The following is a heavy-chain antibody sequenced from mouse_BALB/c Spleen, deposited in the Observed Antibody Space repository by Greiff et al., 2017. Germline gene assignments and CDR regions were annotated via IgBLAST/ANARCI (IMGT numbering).Heavy chain of an antibody. D-gene: IGHD2-3*01. Sequence: EVQLVETGGGLVQPKGSLKLSCAASGFTFNTNAMNWVRQAPGKGLEWVARIRSKSNNYATYYADSVKDRFTISRDDSQSMLYLQMNNLKTEDTAMYYCVYDGYFAWFAYWGQGTLVTVSA. V-gene: IGHV10S3*01. CDR2: IRSKSNNYAT. CDR1: GFTFNTNA. J-gene: IGHJ3*01. CDR3: VYDGYFAWFAY.